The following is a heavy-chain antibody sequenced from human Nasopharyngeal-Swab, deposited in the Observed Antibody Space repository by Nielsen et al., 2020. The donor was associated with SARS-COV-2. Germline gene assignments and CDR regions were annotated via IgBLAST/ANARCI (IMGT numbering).Heavy chain of an antibody. V-gene: IGHV4-59*01. CDR3: ARGDYYGSGSSPYYYYYYGMDV. Sequence: SETLSLTCTVSGGSISSYYWSWIRQPPGKGLERIGYIYYSGSTNYNPSLKSRVTISVDTSKNQFSLKLSSVTAADTAVYYCARGDYYGSGSSPYYYYYYGMDVWGQGTTVTVSS. CDR2: IYYSGST. CDR1: GGSISSYY. D-gene: IGHD3-10*01. J-gene: IGHJ6*02.